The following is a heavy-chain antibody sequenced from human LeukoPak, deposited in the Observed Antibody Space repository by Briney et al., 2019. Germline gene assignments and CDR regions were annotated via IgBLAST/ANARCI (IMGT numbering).Heavy chain of an antibody. D-gene: IGHD4-17*01. V-gene: IGHV3-48*02. CDR3: TRDAIIGDYNDY. CDR1: GFHFSIYN. CDR2: IKSGSGTT. J-gene: IGHJ4*02. Sequence: GGSLRLSCAASGFHFSIYNMNCVRQAPGKGPEWIATIKSGSGTTYYADSVRGRFTISRDNAKSSLYLQMNSLRDDDTAVYYCTRDAIIGDYNDYWGQGTLVTVSS.